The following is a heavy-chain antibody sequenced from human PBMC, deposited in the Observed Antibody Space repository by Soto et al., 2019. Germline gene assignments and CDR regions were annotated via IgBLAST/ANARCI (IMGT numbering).Heavy chain of an antibody. Sequence: QIQLLQSGTEVRKPGASAKVSCKTSGYTFTNNDVCWVRQTPGQGLEWMGWISPYSGKTNYARKFKGRVTMTTDTSTSTVYMELTSLTSDDTAVYYCAREGLLLLPDYWGQGTLVTVSS. J-gene: IGHJ4*02. V-gene: IGHV1-18*01. CDR3: AREGLLLLPDY. D-gene: IGHD3-22*01. CDR1: GYTFTNND. CDR2: ISPYSGKT.